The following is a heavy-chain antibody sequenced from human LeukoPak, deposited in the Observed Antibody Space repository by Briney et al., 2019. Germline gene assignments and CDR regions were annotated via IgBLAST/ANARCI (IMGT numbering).Heavy chain of an antibody. CDR3: ARGVDGTTPPYYFDY. CDR1: GGSFSGYY. Sequence: SETLSLTCAVYGGSFSGYYWSWIRQPPGKGLEWIGEINHSGSTNYNPSLKSRVTISVDTSKNQFSLKLSSVTAADTAVYYCARGVDGTTPPYYFDYWGQGTLATVSS. CDR2: INHSGST. V-gene: IGHV4-34*01. D-gene: IGHD5-24*01. J-gene: IGHJ4*02.